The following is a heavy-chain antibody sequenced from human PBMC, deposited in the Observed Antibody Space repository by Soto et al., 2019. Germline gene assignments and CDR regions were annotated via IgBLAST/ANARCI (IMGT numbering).Heavy chain of an antibody. D-gene: IGHD3-10*01. Sequence: GGSLRLSCAASGFTFSSYAMHWVRQAPGKGLEWVAVISYDGSNKYYADSVKGRLTISRDNSKNTLYLQMNSLRAEDTAVYYCARDRTAGSGSYYYYGMDVWGQGTTVTVSS. CDR1: GFTFSSYA. CDR3: ARDRTAGSGSYYYYGMDV. J-gene: IGHJ6*02. CDR2: ISYDGSNK. V-gene: IGHV3-30-3*01.